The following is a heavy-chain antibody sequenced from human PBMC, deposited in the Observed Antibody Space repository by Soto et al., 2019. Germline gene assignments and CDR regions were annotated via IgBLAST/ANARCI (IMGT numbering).Heavy chain of an antibody. D-gene: IGHD6-6*01. J-gene: IGHJ4*02. Sequence: GGSLRPSCAASGFALSSYAMHWVRQAPGKGLEWVAVISYDGSNKYYADSVKGRFTISRDNSKNTLYLQMNSLRAEDTAVYYCARPQGSSSSNYYLDYWGQGTLVTVSS. CDR1: GFALSSYA. CDR3: ARPQGSSSSNYYLDY. V-gene: IGHV3-30-3*01. CDR2: ISYDGSNK.